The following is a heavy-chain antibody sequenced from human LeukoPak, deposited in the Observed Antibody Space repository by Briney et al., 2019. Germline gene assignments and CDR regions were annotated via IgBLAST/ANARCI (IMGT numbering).Heavy chain of an antibody. Sequence: SQTLSLTCAISGDTVSSNIAAWNCISQSPSRGLEWLRRTYYRSKWNNDYAVSVKSRISINPDTSKNQFSLQLNSVTPEDTAVYYCARDLCSGGSCYWRFDYWGQGTLVTVPS. CDR1: GDTVSSNIAA. J-gene: IGHJ4*02. CDR3: ARDLCSGGSCYWRFDY. CDR2: TYYRSKWNN. V-gene: IGHV6-1*01. D-gene: IGHD2-15*01.